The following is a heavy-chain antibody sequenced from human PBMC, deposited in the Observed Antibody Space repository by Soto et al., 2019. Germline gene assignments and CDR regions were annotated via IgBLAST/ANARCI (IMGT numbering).Heavy chain of an antibody. Sequence: GGSLRLSCAASGFTFSTYWMSWVRQAPGKGLEWVANIKEDGSEKYYVDSVEGRFTISRDNAKNSLYLQMTSLRAEDTALYYCARGWGYFDSSGFHYLNAMDVWGQGTTVTVSS. CDR1: GFTFSTYW. D-gene: IGHD3-22*01. J-gene: IGHJ6*02. CDR2: IKEDGSEK. CDR3: ARGWGYFDSSGFHYLNAMDV. V-gene: IGHV3-7*01.